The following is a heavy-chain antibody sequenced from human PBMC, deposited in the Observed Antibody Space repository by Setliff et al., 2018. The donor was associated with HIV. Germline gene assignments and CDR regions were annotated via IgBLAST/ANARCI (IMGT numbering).Heavy chain of an antibody. Sequence: PSETLSLTCAVYGGSFSVYYWSWIRQPPGKGLEWVGEIIHSGSTNYNPSLKSRVTISVDTSKNQFYLNLSSVTAAATAVYYRARCSVGWSREENPRPDGAFHIWGQGTMVTVSS. J-gene: IGHJ3*02. CDR3: ARCSVGWSREENPRPDGAFHI. CDR2: IIHSGST. V-gene: IGHV4-34*12. D-gene: IGHD3-3*01. CDR1: GGSFSVYY.